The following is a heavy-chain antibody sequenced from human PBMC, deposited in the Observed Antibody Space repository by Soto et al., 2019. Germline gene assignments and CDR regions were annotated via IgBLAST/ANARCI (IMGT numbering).Heavy chain of an antibody. CDR3: ARDFYGSGSYYTNWFDP. D-gene: IGHD3-10*01. CDR2: ISAYNGNT. CDR1: GYTFTSYG. Sequence: QVQLVQSGAEVKKPGASVKVSCKASGYTFTSYGISWVQQAPGQGLEGMGWISAYNGNTNYAQKLQGRVTMTTDTSKSTAYMELRSLRSDDTAVYYCARDFYGSGSYYTNWFDPWGQGTLVTVSS. J-gene: IGHJ5*02. V-gene: IGHV1-18*01.